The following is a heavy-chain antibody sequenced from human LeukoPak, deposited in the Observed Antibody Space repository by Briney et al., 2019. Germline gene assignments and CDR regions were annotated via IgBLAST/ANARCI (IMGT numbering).Heavy chain of an antibody. CDR1: GGSITSSYY. CDR3: ARQIYSSQPFDC. J-gene: IGHJ4*02. V-gene: IGHV4-39*07. D-gene: IGHD6-13*01. Sequence: SETLSLTCTVSGGSITSSYYWGWIRQPPGKGLEWIGSIYYSGSTYYNPSLKSRVTISVDTSKNQFSLKLSSVTAADAAMYYCARQIYSSQPFDCWGQGTLVTVSS. CDR2: IYYSGST.